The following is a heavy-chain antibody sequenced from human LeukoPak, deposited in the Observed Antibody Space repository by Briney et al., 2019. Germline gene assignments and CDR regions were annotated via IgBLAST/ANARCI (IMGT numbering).Heavy chain of an antibody. CDR1: GFTFSSYA. J-gene: IGHJ4*02. Sequence: GGSLRLSCAASGFTFSSYAMTWVRQAPGKGLEWVSGIGGSGDRTYFADSVKGRFTISRDNSKNTPYLQMNSLRAEDTAVYYCAEDLDVAVTTNDYWGQGTLVTVSS. D-gene: IGHD4-17*01. CDR2: IGGSGDRT. V-gene: IGHV3-23*01. CDR3: AEDLDVAVTTNDY.